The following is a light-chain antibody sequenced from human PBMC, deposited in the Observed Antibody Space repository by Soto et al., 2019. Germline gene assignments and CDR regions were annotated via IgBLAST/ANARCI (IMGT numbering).Light chain of an antibody. Sequence: QSALTQPASVSGSPGQSITISCTVTSSDVGDYNYVSWYQKHPGKAPKLMIYEVTNRPSGVSNRFSGSKSGTSGTLDITGLQTGDEADYYCATWDGSLPAEVFGGGTKLTVL. V-gene: IGLV2-14*01. CDR3: ATWDGSLPAEV. CDR1: SSDVGDYNY. J-gene: IGLJ2*01. CDR2: EVT.